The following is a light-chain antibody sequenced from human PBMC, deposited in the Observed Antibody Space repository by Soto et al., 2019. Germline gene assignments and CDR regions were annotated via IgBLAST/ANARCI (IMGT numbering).Light chain of an antibody. J-gene: IGKJ5*01. CDR3: QQCNNWPRT. V-gene: IGKV3-15*01. CDR1: QSVTSN. CDR2: DAS. Sequence: EIVMTQSPGTLSVSPGERATLSCRASQSVTSNLAWYQQKPGQAPRLLIYDASTRATGVPARFSGSGSGTEFTLTISSLQSEDFAVYYCQQCNNWPRTFGQGPRLEIK.